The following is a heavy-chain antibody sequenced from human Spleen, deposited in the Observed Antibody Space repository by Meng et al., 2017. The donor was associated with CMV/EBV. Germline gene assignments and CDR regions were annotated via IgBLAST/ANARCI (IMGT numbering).Heavy chain of an antibody. J-gene: IGHJ4*02. CDR1: GGSFSGYY. CDR2: INHSGST. CDR3: ARVRTGTILN. D-gene: IGHD1-7*01. V-gene: IGHV4-34*01. Sequence: GSLRLSCAVYGGSFSGYYWSWIRQPPGKGLEWIGEINHSGSTNYNPSLKSRVTISVDTSKNQFSLKLSSVTAADTAVYYCARVRTGTILNWGQGTLVTVSS.